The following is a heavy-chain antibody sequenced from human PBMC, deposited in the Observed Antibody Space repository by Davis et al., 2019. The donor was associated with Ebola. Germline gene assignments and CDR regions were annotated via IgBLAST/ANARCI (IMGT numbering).Heavy chain of an antibody. D-gene: IGHD2-8*02. CDR2: FLYGNGHI. V-gene: IGHV3-9*02. Sequence: SLKISCAVSGITSGDHDMHWVRQAPGRGLEWVSGFLYGNGHIDYSDSVKGRFTISRDNAKNSLYLQMNSLRTEDTAFYYCILETLPGGLDFWGHGTLVTVSS. CDR1: GITSGDHD. J-gene: IGHJ4*01. CDR3: ILETLPGGLDF.